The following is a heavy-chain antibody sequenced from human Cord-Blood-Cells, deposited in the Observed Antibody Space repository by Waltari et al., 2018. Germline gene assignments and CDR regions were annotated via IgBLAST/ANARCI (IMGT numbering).Heavy chain of an antibody. J-gene: IGHJ6*03. CDR2: FDPEDGET. V-gene: IGHV1-24*01. CDR1: GYNLTDLS. Sequence: QVQLVQSGAEVKKPGASVKVSCKVSGYNLTDLSMPWVRQAPGKGLEWMGGFDPEDGETIYAQKFQGRVTMTEDTSTDTAYMELSSLRSEDTAVYYCATLKYQNLRFGDMDVWGKGTTVTVSS. D-gene: IGHD3-3*01. CDR3: ATLKYQNLRFGDMDV.